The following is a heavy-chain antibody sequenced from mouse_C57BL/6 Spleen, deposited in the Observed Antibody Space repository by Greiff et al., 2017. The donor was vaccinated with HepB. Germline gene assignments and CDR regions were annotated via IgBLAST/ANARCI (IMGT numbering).Heavy chain of an antibody. CDR2: IRNKANGYTT. Sequence: EVQGVESGGGLVQPGGSLSLSCAASGFTFTDYYMSWVRQPPGKALEWLGFIRNKANGYTTEYSASVKGRFTISRDNSQSILYLQLNDLRAEDRATYDWARDPPHIPYYAMDDWGQGTSVTVSS. V-gene: IGHV7-3*01. CDR1: GFTFTDYY. CDR3: ARDPPHIPYYAMDD. J-gene: IGHJ4*01.